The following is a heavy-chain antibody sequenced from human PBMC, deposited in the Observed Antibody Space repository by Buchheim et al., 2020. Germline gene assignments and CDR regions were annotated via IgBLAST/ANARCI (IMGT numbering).Heavy chain of an antibody. V-gene: IGHV3-30*04. CDR1: GFTFSSYA. CDR2: ISYDGSNK. Sequence: QVQLVESGGGVVQPGRSLRLSCAASGFTFSSYAMHWVRQAPGKGLEWVAVISYDGSNKYYADSVKGRFTISRDNSKTTLYLQMNSLRAEDTAVYYCARGTYGDYAVYYFDYWGQGTL. J-gene: IGHJ4*02. D-gene: IGHD4-17*01. CDR3: ARGTYGDYAVYYFDY.